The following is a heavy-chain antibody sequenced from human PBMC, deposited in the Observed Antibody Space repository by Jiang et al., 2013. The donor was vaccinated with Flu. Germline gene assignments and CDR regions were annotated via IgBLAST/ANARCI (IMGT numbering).Heavy chain of an antibody. D-gene: IGHD2-8*01. CDR3: ANGVSFYYYYGMDV. V-gene: IGHV3-23*01. J-gene: IGHJ6*02. CDR2: ISGSGGST. CDR1: GFTFSSYA. Sequence: AASGFTFSSYAMSWVRQAPGKGLEWVSAISGSGGSTYYADSVKGRFTISRDNSKNTLYLQMNSLRAEDTAVYYCANGVSFYYYYGMDVWGQGTTVTVSS.